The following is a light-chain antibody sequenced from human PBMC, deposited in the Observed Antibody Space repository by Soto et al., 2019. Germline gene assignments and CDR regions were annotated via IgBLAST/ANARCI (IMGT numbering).Light chain of an antibody. V-gene: IGKV3-20*01. Sequence: EIGLTQSPGTLSLSPWERATLSCRASQIVSSSYLAWYQQKPGQAPRLLIYDASTRATGIPARFSGSGSGTDFTLTISRLEPEDFAVYYCQQYGSSPPVTFGQGTKVDIK. J-gene: IGKJ1*01. CDR2: DAS. CDR3: QQYGSSPPVT. CDR1: QIVSSSY.